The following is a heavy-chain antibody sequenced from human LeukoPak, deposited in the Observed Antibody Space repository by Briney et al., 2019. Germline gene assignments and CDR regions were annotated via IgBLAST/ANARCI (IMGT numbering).Heavy chain of an antibody. D-gene: IGHD1-26*01. J-gene: IGHJ4*02. CDR1: GFMFAGYA. CDR2: IRASADST. Sequence: GGSLRLSCAASGFMFAGYAMSWVRQAPGRGLEWVATIRASADSTYLSASVKGRFTISRDNSRKTLFLQLKSLRAEDTAIYYCAKDSGRGSYTYDCWGQGTLVTVSS. CDR3: AKDSGRGSYTYDC. V-gene: IGHV3-23*01.